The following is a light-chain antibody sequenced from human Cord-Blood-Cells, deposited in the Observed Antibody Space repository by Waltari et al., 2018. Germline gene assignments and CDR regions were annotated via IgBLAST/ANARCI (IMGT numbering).Light chain of an antibody. J-gene: IGKJ4*01. CDR2: DAS. CDR3: QPRSHWPLT. CDR1: QSVSSY. V-gene: IGKV3-11*01. Sequence: EIVLTQSPATLSLSPGERATLSCRASQSVSSYLAWYQQKPGQAPRLPIYDASNRATGLPARLRCSGSWTDFTLTIGSLEPEDFAVYYCQPRSHWPLTFGGGTKVEIK.